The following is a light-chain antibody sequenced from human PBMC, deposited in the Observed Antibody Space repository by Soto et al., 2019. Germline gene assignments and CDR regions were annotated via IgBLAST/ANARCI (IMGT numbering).Light chain of an antibody. CDR2: LTS. CDR3: MQTRRFRT. J-gene: IGKJ1*01. CDR1: QSLLHRDGYTY. V-gene: IGKV2-28*01. Sequence: DIVMIQSPLSLPVNPGEPAAISCRSSQSLLHRDGYTYLDWYLQKPGQSPQLLIYLTSNRASGVPNRFSGSQSGTDFTLKLSRVEAEDVGVYYCMQTRRFRTLGQGTKV.